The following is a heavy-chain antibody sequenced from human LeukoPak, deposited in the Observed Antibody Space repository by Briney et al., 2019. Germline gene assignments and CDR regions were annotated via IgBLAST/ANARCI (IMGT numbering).Heavy chain of an antibody. V-gene: IGHV3-33*01. Sequence: GGSLRLSCAASGFTFSSYGMHWVRQAPGKGLERVAVIWYDGSNKYYADSVKGRFTISRDNSKNTLYLQMNSLRAEDTAVYYCARDSTIFGVVIPYFVYWGQGTLVTVSS. D-gene: IGHD3-3*01. CDR3: ARDSTIFGVVIPYFVY. CDR1: GFTFSSYG. CDR2: IWYDGSNK. J-gene: IGHJ4*02.